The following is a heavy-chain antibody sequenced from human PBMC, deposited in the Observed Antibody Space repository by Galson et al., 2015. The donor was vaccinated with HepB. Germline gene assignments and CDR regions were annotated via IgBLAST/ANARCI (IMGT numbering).Heavy chain of an antibody. CDR2: INPSGGIT. V-gene: IGHV1-46*01. CDR1: GYKFTSYY. D-gene: IGHD3-10*01. J-gene: IGHJ4*02. Sequence: SVKVSCKASGYKFTSYYMHWVRQAPGQGLEWMGIINPSGGITDYAQKFRGRLTMTRDTSTSTVFMELSSLRSEDTAVYHCARGVLLWDGPDYWGQGTLVTVSS. CDR3: ARGVLLWDGPDY.